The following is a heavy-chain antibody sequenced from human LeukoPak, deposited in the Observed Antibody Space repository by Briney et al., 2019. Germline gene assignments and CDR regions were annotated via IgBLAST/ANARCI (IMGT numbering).Heavy chain of an antibody. CDR3: ANQGFCSRTSCYDGFDY. J-gene: IGHJ4*02. Sequence: GGSLRLSCAASGFTFSNYWMMWVRQAPGKGLEWVANIKLDGSGEYYVDSVKGRFTISRDNAKNALYLQMNSLRTEDTAVYYCANQGFCSRTSCYDGFDYWGQGTLVTVSS. D-gene: IGHD2-2*01. CDR1: GFTFSNYW. CDR2: IKLDGSGE. V-gene: IGHV3-7*01.